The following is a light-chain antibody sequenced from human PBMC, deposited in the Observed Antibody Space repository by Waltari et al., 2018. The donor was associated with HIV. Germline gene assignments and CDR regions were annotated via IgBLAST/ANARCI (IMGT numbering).Light chain of an antibody. CDR1: QSLLHSNGYTY. V-gene: IGKV2-28*01. Sequence: IWMTQSPLSLPVTPGEPASISCKSSQSLLHSNGYTYLDWYLQRPGQSPQLLIYVGSSWACGVPERFSGSGSDTDFTLKISRLEPEDVGVYYCMQAVQTPYTFGQGTKLEI. CDR3: MQAVQTPYT. J-gene: IGKJ2*01. CDR2: VGS.